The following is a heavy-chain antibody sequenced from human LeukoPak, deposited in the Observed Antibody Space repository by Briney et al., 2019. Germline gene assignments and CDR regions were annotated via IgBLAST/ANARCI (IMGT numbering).Heavy chain of an antibody. Sequence: GGSLRLSCAASGFTFSNYWMNWVRQAPGKGLEWVANIKQDGSEKYYVDSAKGRFTISRDNAKNSLYLQMNSLRAEDTAVYYCARGARYYYYGMDVWGQGTTVTVSS. D-gene: IGHD6-6*01. J-gene: IGHJ6*02. CDR2: IKQDGSEK. CDR1: GFTFSNYW. CDR3: ARGARYYYYGMDV. V-gene: IGHV3-7*01.